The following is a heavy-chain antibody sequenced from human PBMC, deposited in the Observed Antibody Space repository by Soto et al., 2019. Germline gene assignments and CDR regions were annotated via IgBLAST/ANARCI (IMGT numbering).Heavy chain of an antibody. Sequence: GESLKISFKGSVYSFTFYLIGWVRQMPGKGLEWMGIIYPGDSDTRYSPSFKGQVTISADKSITTAYLQWSSLKASDTPMYYCARSPTKRVLHPGYFDSWGQGTLVTVSS. J-gene: IGHJ4*02. CDR3: ARSPTKRVLHPGYFDS. V-gene: IGHV5-51*01. CDR2: IYPGDSDT. CDR1: VYSFTFYL.